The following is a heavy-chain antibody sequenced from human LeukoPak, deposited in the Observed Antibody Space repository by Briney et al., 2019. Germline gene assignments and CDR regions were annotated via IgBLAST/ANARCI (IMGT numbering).Heavy chain of an antibody. Sequence: SEILSLTCTASGGSMRGYYWSWIRQPPGKGLQWIAYMYYSGSTNYNPSLKSRVTISVDTSKNQFSLKLSSVTAADTAVYYCARVNDYYDSTSYYYFAFDIWGQGTMVTVSS. D-gene: IGHD3-22*01. CDR3: ARVNDYYDSTSYYYFAFDI. CDR1: GGSMRGYY. CDR2: MYYSGST. V-gene: IGHV4-59*01. J-gene: IGHJ3*02.